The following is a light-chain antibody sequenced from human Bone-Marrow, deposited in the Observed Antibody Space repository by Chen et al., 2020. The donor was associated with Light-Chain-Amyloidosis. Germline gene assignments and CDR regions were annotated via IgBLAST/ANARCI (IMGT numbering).Light chain of an antibody. Sequence: QSALTQPASVSGSPGQSSTIPCTGTSSDVGGYNYVSWYQQHPGKAPKLMIYDVSNRPSGVSNRFSGSKSGNTASLTISGLQAEDEADYYCSSYTSSSTLYVFGTGTKVTVL. CDR2: DVS. J-gene: IGLJ1*01. CDR1: SSDVGGYNY. V-gene: IGLV2-14*01. CDR3: SSYTSSSTLYV.